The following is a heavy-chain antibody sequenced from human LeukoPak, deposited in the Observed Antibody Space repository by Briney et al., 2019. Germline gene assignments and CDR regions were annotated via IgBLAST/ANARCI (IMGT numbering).Heavy chain of an antibody. CDR2: ISAHNGNT. V-gene: IGHV1-18*01. J-gene: IGHJ6*02. CDR3: ARVLTYYYYGMDV. Sequence: ASVKVSCKASGYTFTSYGISWVRRAPGQGLEWMGWISAHNGNTNYAQKLQGRVTMTTDTSTSTAYMELRSLRSDDTAVYYCARVLTYYYYGMDVWGQGTTVTVSS. CDR1: GYTFTSYG.